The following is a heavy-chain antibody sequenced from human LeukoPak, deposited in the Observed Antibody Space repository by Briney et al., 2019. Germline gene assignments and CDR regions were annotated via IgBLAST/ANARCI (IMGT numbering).Heavy chain of an antibody. J-gene: IGHJ5*02. Sequence: PSQTLSLTCTVSGGSISDYYWSWVPQPPGNGLKWSGYIYYSGNTNYSPSLESRVDISVDTCKNQFSLRLSSVTAADTAVYLCARVSCTTTSCPGWFDPWGQGTLVTVSS. V-gene: IGHV4-59*01. D-gene: IGHD2-2*01. CDR2: IYYSGNT. CDR1: GGSISDYY. CDR3: ARVSCTTTSCPGWFDP.